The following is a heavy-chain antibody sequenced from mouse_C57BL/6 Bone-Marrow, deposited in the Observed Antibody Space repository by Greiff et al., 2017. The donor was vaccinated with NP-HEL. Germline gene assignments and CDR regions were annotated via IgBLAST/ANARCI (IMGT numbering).Heavy chain of an antibody. V-gene: IGHV5-6*02. D-gene: IGHD4-1*01. J-gene: IGHJ2*01. Sequence: EVKVVESGGDLVKPGGSLKLSCAASGFTFSSYGMSWVRQTPDKRLEWVATISSGGSYTYYPDSVKGRFTISRDNAKNTLYLQMSSLKSEDTAMYYCARRNWVPFDYWGQGTTLTVSS. CDR1: GFTFSSYG. CDR3: ARRNWVPFDY. CDR2: ISSGGSYT.